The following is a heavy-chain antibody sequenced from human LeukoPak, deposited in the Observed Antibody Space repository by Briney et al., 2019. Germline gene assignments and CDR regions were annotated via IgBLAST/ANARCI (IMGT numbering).Heavy chain of an antibody. D-gene: IGHD6-19*01. V-gene: IGHV3-74*01. CDR2: INTDGSST. CDR3: ARRRNSGWYSFDY. Sequence: PGGSLRLSCAASGFTFSSYWMHWVRQAPGKGLVWVSRINTDGSSTNYADSVKGRFTISRDNAKNTLYLQMNSLRAEDTAVYYCARRRNSGWYSFDYWGQGTLSPSPQ. J-gene: IGHJ4*02. CDR1: GFTFSSYW.